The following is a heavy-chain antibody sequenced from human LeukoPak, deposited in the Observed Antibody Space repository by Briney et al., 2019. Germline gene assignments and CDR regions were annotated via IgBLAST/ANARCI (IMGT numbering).Heavy chain of an antibody. Sequence: GGTLRLSCAASGFTVSSNYMSWVRQAPGKGLEWVSVIYSGGSTYYADSVKGRFTISRDNSKNMLYLQMNSLRAEDTAVYYCARLDTGYFDYWGQGTLVTVSS. D-gene: IGHD5-18*01. CDR2: IYSGGST. V-gene: IGHV3-53*01. CDR3: ARLDTGYFDY. CDR1: GFTVSSNY. J-gene: IGHJ4*02.